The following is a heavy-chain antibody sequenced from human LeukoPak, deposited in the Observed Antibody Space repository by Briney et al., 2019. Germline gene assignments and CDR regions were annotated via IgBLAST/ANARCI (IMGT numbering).Heavy chain of an antibody. CDR3: ARDLYYDILTGYLTRFDY. D-gene: IGHD3-9*01. Sequence: ASVKVSCKASGYTFTSYGISWVRQAPGQGLEWMGWISAYNGNTNYAQKLQGRVTMTTDTSTSTAYMELRSLRSDDTAVYYCARDLYYDILTGYLTRFDYWGQGTLVTVSS. J-gene: IGHJ4*02. CDR2: ISAYNGNT. CDR1: GYTFTSYG. V-gene: IGHV1-18*01.